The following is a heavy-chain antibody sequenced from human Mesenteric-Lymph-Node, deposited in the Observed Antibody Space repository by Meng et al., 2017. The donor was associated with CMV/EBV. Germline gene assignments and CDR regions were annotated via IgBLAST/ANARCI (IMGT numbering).Heavy chain of an antibody. CDR1: GFTFRIYE. D-gene: IGHD5-18*01. CDR3: ARMNINGYSSIDY. Sequence: GESLKTSCAASGFTFRIYEMNWVRQAPGKGLEWVSYMGTSGTTTYFPDSVKGRFSISRDNTKNSLYLQMNSLRADDTAIYYCARMNINGYSSIDYWGQGTLVTVSS. V-gene: IGHV3-48*03. CDR2: MGTSGTTT. J-gene: IGHJ4*02.